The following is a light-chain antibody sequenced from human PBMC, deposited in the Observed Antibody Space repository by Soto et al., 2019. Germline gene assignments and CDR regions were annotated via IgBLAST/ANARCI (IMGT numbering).Light chain of an antibody. CDR2: GAS. Sequence: EIVLTQSPGTLSLSPGERATLSCSASQSVRSSYLAWYQQKPGQAPRLLIYGASSRATGIPDRFSGSGSGTDFTLTISRLEPEDFAVYYCQQYNSSPLTFGQGTKVDI. CDR1: QSVRSSY. V-gene: IGKV3-20*01. CDR3: QQYNSSPLT. J-gene: IGKJ1*01.